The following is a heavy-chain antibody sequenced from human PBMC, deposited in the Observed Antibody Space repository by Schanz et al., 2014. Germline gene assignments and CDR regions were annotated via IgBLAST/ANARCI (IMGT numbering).Heavy chain of an antibody. V-gene: IGHV3-23*04. D-gene: IGHD4-17*01. CDR3: ARKMKLGVYGGKGHDSLDI. Sequence: EVHLVESGGGLVQPGGSLRLSCAASGITFSSYAMSWVRQAPGKGLEWVSAISGSGGSTYYADSVKGRFTISRDNSKNTLYLQMNSLRAEDTAVYYCARKMKLGVYGGKGHDSLDIWGQGTMVTVSS. CDR2: ISGSGGST. J-gene: IGHJ3*02. CDR1: GITFSSYA.